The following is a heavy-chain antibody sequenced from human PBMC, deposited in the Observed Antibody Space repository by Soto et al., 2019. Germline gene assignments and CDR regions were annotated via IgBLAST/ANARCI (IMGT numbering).Heavy chain of an antibody. D-gene: IGHD4-17*01. CDR3: ARDTPYVGISDYGAYYFDY. V-gene: IGHV1-46*01. CDR2: INPSGGST. J-gene: IGHJ4*02. CDR1: GYTFTSYY. Sequence: QVQLVQSGAEVKKPGASVKVSCKASGYTFTSYYMHWVRQAPGQGLEWMGIINPSGGSTSYAQKFQGRVTMTRDTSTSTVYMELSSLRSEDTAVYYCARDTPYVGISDYGAYYFDYWGQGTLVTVSS.